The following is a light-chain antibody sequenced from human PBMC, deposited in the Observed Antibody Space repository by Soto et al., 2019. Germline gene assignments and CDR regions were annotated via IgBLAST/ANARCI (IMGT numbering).Light chain of an antibody. V-gene: IGKV3-20*01. CDR1: QSVSSSY. Sequence: EIVLTQSPGTLSLSPGEGATLSCRASQSVSSSYLAWYQQKPGQAPRLLIYGASSRATGIPDRFSGSGSGTDFTLTISRLEPEDFAVYYCQQYGSSPPTFGQGTRLEIK. CDR2: GAS. J-gene: IGKJ5*01. CDR3: QQYGSSPPT.